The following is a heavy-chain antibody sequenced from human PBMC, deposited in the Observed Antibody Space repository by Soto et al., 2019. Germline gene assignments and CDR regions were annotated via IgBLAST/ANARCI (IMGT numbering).Heavy chain of an antibody. Sequence: EVQLLQSGGGVVQPGGSLRLSCAASGFTFTYHAMSWVRQAPGKGLVWGSGLTGRGGNTFYADSVKGRFTISRDNTKNILNLEMNNLRAEDTALYFCAKDSVDVVATGRGYFDSWGQGTLVTVSP. CDR3: AKDSVDVVATGRGYFDS. D-gene: IGHD5-12*01. CDR2: LTGRGGNT. J-gene: IGHJ4*02. CDR1: GFTFTYHA. V-gene: IGHV3-23*01.